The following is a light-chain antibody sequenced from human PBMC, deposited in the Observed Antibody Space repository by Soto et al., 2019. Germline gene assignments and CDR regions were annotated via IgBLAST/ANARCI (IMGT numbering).Light chain of an antibody. CDR2: LTS. Sequence: DIVMTQSPLSLPVTPGEPASISCRSSQSLLQTNGYTYLDWYLQKPGQSPQLLIYLTSIRASGVPDRFSGSASGTEFTLKISKVEAEYVGVYYCMQSLQTPPWTLGPGTKVYIK. V-gene: IGKV2-28*01. CDR3: MQSLQTPPWT. CDR1: QSLLQTNGYTY. J-gene: IGKJ1*01.